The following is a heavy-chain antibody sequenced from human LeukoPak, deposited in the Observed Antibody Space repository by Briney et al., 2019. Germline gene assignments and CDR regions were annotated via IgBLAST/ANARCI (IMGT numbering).Heavy chain of an antibody. CDR1: GDSISSSSYN. CDR3: ARQVRSPVVIFMDV. V-gene: IGHV4-39*01. J-gene: IGHJ6*03. CDR2: IYYTGIT. Sequence: ASETLSLTCTVSGDSISSSSYNWGWIRQAPGKGLEWIGSIYYTGITYYNPSVESRVTISVDTSRNQFSVEIKSVTAADTAVYYCARQVRSPVVIFMDVWGKGTRVAVSS. D-gene: IGHD3-22*01.